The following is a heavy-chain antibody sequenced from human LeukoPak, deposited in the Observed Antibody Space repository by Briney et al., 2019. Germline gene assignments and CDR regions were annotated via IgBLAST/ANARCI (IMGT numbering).Heavy chain of an antibody. CDR2: INPNSGGT. D-gene: IGHD2-2*01. CDR3: ARDIGEDCSSTSCYP. CDR1: GYTFTGYY. Sequence: ASVKVSCKASGYTFTGYYMHWVRQAPGQGLERMGWINPNSGGTNYAQKFHGRVTMTRDTSISTAYMELSRLRSDHTAVYYCARDIGEDCSSTSCYPWGQGTPVTVSS. J-gene: IGHJ5*02. V-gene: IGHV1-2*02.